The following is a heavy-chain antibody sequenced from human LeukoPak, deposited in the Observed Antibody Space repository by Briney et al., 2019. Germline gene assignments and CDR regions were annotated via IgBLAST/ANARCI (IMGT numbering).Heavy chain of an antibody. Sequence: ASVKVSYKASGGTFSSYAISWVRQAPGQGLEWMGGIIPIFGTANYAQKFQGRVTITADESTSTAYMELSSLRSEDTAVYYCASLSGYDYRFDYWGQGTLVTVSS. CDR1: GGTFSSYA. J-gene: IGHJ4*02. CDR2: IIPIFGTA. D-gene: IGHD5-12*01. V-gene: IGHV1-69*13. CDR3: ASLSGYDYRFDY.